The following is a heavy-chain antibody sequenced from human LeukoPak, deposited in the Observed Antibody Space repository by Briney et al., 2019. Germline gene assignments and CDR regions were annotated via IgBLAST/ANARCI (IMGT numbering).Heavy chain of an antibody. CDR3: ARVVSAPRSPYSSGWYHYYYGMDV. CDR1: GGSISSGDYY. J-gene: IGHJ6*02. V-gene: IGHV4-30-4*01. D-gene: IGHD6-19*01. Sequence: PSETLSLTCTVSGGSISSGDYYWSWIRQPPGKGLEWIGYIYYSGSTNYNPSLKSRVTISVDTSKNQFSLKLSSVTAADTAVYYCARVVSAPRSPYSSGWYHYYYGMDVWGQGTTVTVSS. CDR2: IYYSGST.